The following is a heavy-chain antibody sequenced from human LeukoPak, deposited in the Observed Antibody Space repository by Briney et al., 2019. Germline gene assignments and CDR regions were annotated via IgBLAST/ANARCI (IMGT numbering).Heavy chain of an antibody. CDR1: GFTFSSYG. Sequence: PGGSLRLSCAASGFTFSSYGMHWVRQAPGKGLEWVAFIRYGGSNKYYADSVKGRFTISRDNSKNTLYLQMNSLKAEDTAVYYCAKGPAYSSSWYSLLGDYWGQGTLVTVSS. CDR3: AKGPAYSSSWYSLLGDY. CDR2: IRYGGSNK. J-gene: IGHJ4*02. V-gene: IGHV3-30*02. D-gene: IGHD6-13*01.